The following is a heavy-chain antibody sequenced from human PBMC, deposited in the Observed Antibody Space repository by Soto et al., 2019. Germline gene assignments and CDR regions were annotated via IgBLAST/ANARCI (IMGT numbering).Heavy chain of an antibody. V-gene: IGHV4-31*03. D-gene: IGHD3-10*01. CDR3: ARLLWFGGNIGRFDP. CDR2: IYYSGST. CDR1: GGSISSGGYY. Sequence: TSETLSLTCTVSGGSISSGGYYWSWIRQHPGKGLEWIGYIYYSGSTYYNPSLKSRVTISVDTSKNQFSLKLSSVTAADTAVYYCARLLWFGGNIGRFDPWGQGTLVTVSS. J-gene: IGHJ5*02.